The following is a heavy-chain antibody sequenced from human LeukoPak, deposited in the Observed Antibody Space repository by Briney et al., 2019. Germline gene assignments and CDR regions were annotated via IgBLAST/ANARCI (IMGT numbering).Heavy chain of an antibody. CDR3: ARGEEYSSGWYRDVNWFDP. J-gene: IGHJ5*02. V-gene: IGHV4-38-2*02. CDR2: IYHSGST. Sequence: PSETLSLTCTVSGYSISSGYYWGWIRQPPGKGLEWIGSIYHSGSTYYNPSLKSRVTISVDTSKNQFSLKLSSVTAADTAVYYCARGEEYSSGWYRDVNWFDPWGQGTLVTVSS. CDR1: GYSISSGYY. D-gene: IGHD6-19*01.